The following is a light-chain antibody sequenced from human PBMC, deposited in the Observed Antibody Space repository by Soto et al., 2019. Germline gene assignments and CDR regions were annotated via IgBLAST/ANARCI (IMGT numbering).Light chain of an antibody. V-gene: IGKV3-15*01. CDR2: GAS. Sequence: EKVMTQSPARLSVPPGDRVTLSCRASQSITTNLAWYQRKPGQAPRLLITGASTRATGVPARFSGSGSGTQFTLTIISLRSEDFGTYYCQQYNIWPERFGQGSNVDI. J-gene: IGKJ1*01. CDR3: QQYNIWPER. CDR1: QSITTN.